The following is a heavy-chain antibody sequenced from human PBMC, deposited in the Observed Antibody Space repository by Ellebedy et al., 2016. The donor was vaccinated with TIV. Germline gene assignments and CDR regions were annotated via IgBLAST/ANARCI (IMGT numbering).Heavy chain of an antibody. CDR3: ARAFQYSSGWAFDY. Sequence: MPSETLSLTCAVHGGSLSSDYWSWIRQSPEKGLEWIGEINHSGSTSYNPSLKSRVSISVATPKKQFSLKLSSVTAADTAVYYCARAFQYSSGWAFDYWGQGTLVTVSS. D-gene: IGHD6-19*01. CDR2: INHSGST. CDR1: GGSLSSDY. J-gene: IGHJ4*02. V-gene: IGHV4-34*01.